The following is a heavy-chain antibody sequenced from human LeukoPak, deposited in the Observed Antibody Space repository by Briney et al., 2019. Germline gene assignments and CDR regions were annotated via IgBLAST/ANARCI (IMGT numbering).Heavy chain of an antibody. CDR1: GGSISSGGYY. J-gene: IGHJ4*02. CDR3: ARLGGRLSYFDY. Sequence: SETLSLTCTVSGGSISSGGYYWSWIRQPPGKGLEWIGYIYHSGSTYYNPSLKSRVTISVDKSKYQFSLKLSSVTAADTAVYYCARLGGRLSYFDYWGQGTLVTVSS. D-gene: IGHD1-26*01. CDR2: IYHSGST. V-gene: IGHV4-30-2*01.